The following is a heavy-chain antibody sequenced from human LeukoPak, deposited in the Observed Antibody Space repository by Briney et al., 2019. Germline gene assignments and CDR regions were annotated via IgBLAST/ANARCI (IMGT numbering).Heavy chain of an antibody. CDR3: ARSQGYSYGSSY. Sequence: ASVKVSFKAPGGSFRRYAIHWVRQAPGQGLEWMGGIVPILGTANYAQKFQGRVTITADDSTGTAYMELTSLRSADTAVDYCARSQGYSYGSSYWGQGTLVTVSS. CDR2: IVPILGTA. CDR1: GGSFRRYA. J-gene: IGHJ4*02. V-gene: IGHV1-69*13. D-gene: IGHD5-18*01.